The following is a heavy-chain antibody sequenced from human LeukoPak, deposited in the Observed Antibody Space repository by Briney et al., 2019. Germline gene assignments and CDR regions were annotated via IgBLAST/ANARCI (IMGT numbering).Heavy chain of an antibody. CDR2: ISSSSSYI. V-gene: IGHV3-21*01. D-gene: IGHD1-26*01. CDR3: ATSAVGAMRFDY. J-gene: IGHJ4*02. Sequence: GGSLRLSCAASGFTFSSHSMNWVRQAPGKGLEWVSSISSSSSYIYYADSVKGRFTISRDNAKNSLYLQMNSLRAEDTAVYYCATSAVGAMRFDYWGQGTLVTVSS. CDR1: GFTFSSHS.